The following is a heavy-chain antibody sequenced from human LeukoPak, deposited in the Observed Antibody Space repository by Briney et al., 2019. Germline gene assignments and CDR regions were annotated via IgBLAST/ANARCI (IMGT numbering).Heavy chain of an antibody. CDR1: GFTFSSSA. CDR3: AKDLGSVVTPPSLDF. CDR2: ISNNGGYT. D-gene: IGHD4-23*01. J-gene: IGHJ4*02. V-gene: IGHV3-23*01. Sequence: GGSLRLSCAASGFTFSSSAMSWVRRAPGKGLEWVSAISNNGGYTYYADSVQGRFTISRDNSKSTLCLQMNSLRAEDTAVYYCAKDLGSVVTPPSLDFWGQGTLVTVSS.